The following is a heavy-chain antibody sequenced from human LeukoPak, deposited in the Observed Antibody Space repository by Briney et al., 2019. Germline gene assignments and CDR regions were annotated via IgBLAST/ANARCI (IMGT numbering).Heavy chain of an antibody. V-gene: IGHV1-3*01. CDR1: GYTFSSYA. CDR3: AREGRDGYSEFDY. CDR2: INAGNDNT. J-gene: IGHJ4*02. Sequence: ASVKVSCKASGYTFSSYAMHWVRQAPGQRLEWMGWINAGNDNTKYSQKFQGRVTISRDTSASTAYMELSSLRSEDTAVYYCAREGRDGYSEFDYWGQGTLVTVSS. D-gene: IGHD5-24*01.